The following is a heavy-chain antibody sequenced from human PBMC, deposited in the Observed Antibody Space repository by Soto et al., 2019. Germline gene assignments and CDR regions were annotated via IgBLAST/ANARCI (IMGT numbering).Heavy chain of an antibody. Sequence: EVQMLESGGGLVQPGGSLRLSCAASGFTFSSSAMNWVRQAPGKGLEWVSSISNSGGTTSYADSVKGRFTSRDNSKNTLYLQMNSLRAEDTAVYYCAKGSRGAYYYCMDVWGKGTTVTVSS. V-gene: IGHV3-23*01. J-gene: IGHJ6*03. CDR1: GFTFSSSA. CDR3: AKGSRGAYYYCMDV. CDR2: ISNSGGTT.